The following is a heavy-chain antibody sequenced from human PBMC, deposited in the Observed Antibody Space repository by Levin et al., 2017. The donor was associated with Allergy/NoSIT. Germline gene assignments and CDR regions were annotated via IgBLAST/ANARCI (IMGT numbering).Heavy chain of an antibody. Sequence: LSLTCAASGFTFSSSDMHWVRQATGKGLEWVSAIGTAGDTYYPGSVKGRFTISRENAKNSLYLQMNSLRAGDTAVYYCARVHYGEGNFDYWGQGTLVTVSS. CDR2: IGTAGDT. CDR1: GFTFSSSD. D-gene: IGHD4-17*01. V-gene: IGHV3-13*01. J-gene: IGHJ4*02. CDR3: ARVHYGEGNFDY.